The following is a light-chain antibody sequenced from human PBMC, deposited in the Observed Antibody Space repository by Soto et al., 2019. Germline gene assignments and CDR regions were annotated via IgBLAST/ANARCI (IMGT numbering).Light chain of an antibody. Sequence: EVVLTQSPATLSLSPGERATLSCRASQSVSNYLAWYQQRPGQAPRLLLYDASNRATGIPARFSGSGSGTDFTLTISSLEPEDVAVYYGQQRSNWPLSFGGGTKVDIK. J-gene: IGKJ4*01. V-gene: IGKV3-11*01. CDR3: QQRSNWPLS. CDR1: QSVSNY. CDR2: DAS.